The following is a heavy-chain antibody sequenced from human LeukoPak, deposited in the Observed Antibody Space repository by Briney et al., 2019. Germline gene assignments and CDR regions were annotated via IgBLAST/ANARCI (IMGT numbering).Heavy chain of an antibody. Sequence: PSETLSLTCAVYGGSFSGYFWSWIRQPPGKGLEWIGEINHSGSTNYNPSLKSRVTISVDKSKNQFSLKLSSVTAADTAVYYCARGLEYYDFWSGWDYWGQGTLVTVSS. CDR1: GGSFSGYF. CDR2: INHSGST. D-gene: IGHD3-3*01. V-gene: IGHV4-34*01. J-gene: IGHJ4*02. CDR3: ARGLEYYDFWSGWDY.